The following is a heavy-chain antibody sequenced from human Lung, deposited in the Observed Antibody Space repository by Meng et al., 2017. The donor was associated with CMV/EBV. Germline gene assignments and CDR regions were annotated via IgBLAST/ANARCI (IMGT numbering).Heavy chain of an antibody. D-gene: IGHD3-3*01. Sequence: ESXKISXAASGFTFSKSWIHWVRRAPGKGLVWVSRINDDGSSTTYADSVKGRFTVSRDNAKDTLYLQMSSLRAEDTAVYYCATETFHDFGSGYVPFDYWGQGTXVTVSS. CDR3: ATETFHDFGSGYVPFDY. CDR2: INDDGSST. CDR1: GFTFSKSW. V-gene: IGHV3-74*01. J-gene: IGHJ4*02.